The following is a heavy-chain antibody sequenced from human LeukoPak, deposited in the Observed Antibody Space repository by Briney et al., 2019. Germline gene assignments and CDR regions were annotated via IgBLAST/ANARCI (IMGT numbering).Heavy chain of an antibody. CDR1: GGSISSHY. V-gene: IGHV4-59*11. CDR2: IHYTGST. D-gene: IGHD1-26*01. J-gene: IGHJ4*02. CDR3: ARTSGSYLLDY. Sequence: SETLSLTCTVSGGSISSHYWSWIRQPAGKGLEWIGYIHYTGSTNYNPSLKSRVTMSVDTSKDQFSLKLTSLTATDTAVYYCARTSGSYLLDYWGQGTLVTVSS.